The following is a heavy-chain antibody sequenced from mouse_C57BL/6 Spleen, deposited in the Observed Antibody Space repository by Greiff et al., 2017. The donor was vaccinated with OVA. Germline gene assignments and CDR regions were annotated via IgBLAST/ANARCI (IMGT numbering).Heavy chain of an antibody. CDR2: LWSGGST. CDR3: ARISTAQAYYFDY. J-gene: IGHJ2*01. CDR1: GFSLTSYG. D-gene: IGHD3-2*02. Sequence: QVQLQQSGPGLVQPSQSLSITCTVSGFSLTSYGVHWVRQSPGKGLEWLGVLWSGGSTDYNAAFISRLSISKDNSKSQVFFKMNSLQADDTAIDYCARISTAQAYYFDYWGQGTTLTVSS. V-gene: IGHV2-2*01.